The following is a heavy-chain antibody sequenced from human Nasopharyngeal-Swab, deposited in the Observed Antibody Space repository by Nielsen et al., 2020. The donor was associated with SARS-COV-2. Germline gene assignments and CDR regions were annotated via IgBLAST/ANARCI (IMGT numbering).Heavy chain of an antibody. V-gene: IGHV3-23*01. CDR3: AKDRDSGDDSDDYYHYYGMDV. CDR2: ISGSDHTT. D-gene: IGHD5-12*01. Sequence: GGSLRLSCAASGFTFRSYAISWVRQAPGKGLEWVSFISGSDHTTYYADSVKGRFTISRDNSKNTVNLQMNSLRAEDTAIYYCAKDRDSGDDSDDYYHYYGMDVWGQGTTVTVSS. CDR1: GFTFRSYA. J-gene: IGHJ6*02.